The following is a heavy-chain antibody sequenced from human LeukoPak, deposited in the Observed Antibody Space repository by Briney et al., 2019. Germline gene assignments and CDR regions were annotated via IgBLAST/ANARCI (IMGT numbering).Heavy chain of an antibody. CDR2: IKSKTDGGTT. CDR3: TTDGGIAAAGNLYY. D-gene: IGHD6-13*01. J-gene: IGHJ4*02. Sequence: GGSLRLSCAASGFTFSNAWMSWVRQAPGKGLEWVGRIKSKTDGGTTDYAAPVKGRFTISRDDSKNTLYLQMNSLKTEDTAVYYCTTDGGIAAAGNLYYWGQGTLVTVSS. V-gene: IGHV3-15*01. CDR1: GFTFSNAW.